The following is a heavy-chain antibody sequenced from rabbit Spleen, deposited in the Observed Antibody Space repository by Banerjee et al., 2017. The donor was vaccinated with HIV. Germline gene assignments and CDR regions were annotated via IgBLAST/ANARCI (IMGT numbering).Heavy chain of an antibody. CDR1: GVSFSDRDV. D-gene: IGHD1-1*01. J-gene: IGHJ4*01. V-gene: IGHV1S45*01. CDR3: ARDLAGAIGWNFYL. CDR2: INAATAKA. Sequence: QQQLVESGGGLVKPGASLTLTCKASGVSFSDRDVMCWVRQAPGKGLEWIACINAATAKAVYANWVNGRFTISRTSSTTVTLQLTSLAAADTATYFCARDLAGAIGWNFYLWGQGTLVTVS.